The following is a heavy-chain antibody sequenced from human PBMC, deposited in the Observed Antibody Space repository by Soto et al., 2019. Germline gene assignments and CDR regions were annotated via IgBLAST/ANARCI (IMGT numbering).Heavy chain of an antibody. V-gene: IGHV3-11*01. Sequence: PGGSLRLSCAASGFAFSDYYMSWVRQAPGKGLEWVSYISSSGSTMYYADSVKGRFTISRDNAKNSLYLQMDSLRAEDTAVYYCARAGGRRVPAAIPIWGQGTLATVSS. CDR1: GFAFSDYY. D-gene: IGHD2-2*01. J-gene: IGHJ4*02. CDR3: ARAGGRRVPAAIPI. CDR2: ISSSGSTM.